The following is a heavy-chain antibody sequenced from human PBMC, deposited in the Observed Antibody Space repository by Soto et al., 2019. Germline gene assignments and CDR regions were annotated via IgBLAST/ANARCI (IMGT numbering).Heavy chain of an antibody. CDR1: GSTFSNDW. Sequence: GGSLRLSCAVSGSTFSNDWMHWVRQAPGKGLVWVSHINSDGSSTNYADFVKGRFTIARDNAKNTVYLQMNSLRAEDTAVYYFARDPSYSLDAWGQGTTLTVSS. V-gene: IGHV3-74*01. CDR3: ARDPSYSLDA. CDR2: INSDGSST. J-gene: IGHJ6*02.